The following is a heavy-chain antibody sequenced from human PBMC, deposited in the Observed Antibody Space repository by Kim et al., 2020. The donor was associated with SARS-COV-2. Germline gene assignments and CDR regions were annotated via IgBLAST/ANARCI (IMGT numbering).Heavy chain of an antibody. CDR3: AKRVGDTGSGYMDV. J-gene: IGHJ6*02. V-gene: IGHV3-23*01. Sequence: GGSLRLSCASSGFTFSNYGMIWVRQAPGKGPEWVSAISNSGSTFEADSVKGRFTISRDNSKNTLYLQMNSLRAEDTAVYYCAKRVGDTGSGYMDVWGQGTTVTVSS. CDR2: ISNSGST. D-gene: IGHD3-10*01. CDR1: GFTFSNYG.